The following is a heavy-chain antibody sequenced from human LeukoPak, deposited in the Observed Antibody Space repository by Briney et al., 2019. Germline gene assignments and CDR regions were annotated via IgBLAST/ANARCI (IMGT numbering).Heavy chain of an antibody. CDR2: IYYSGST. J-gene: IGHJ4*02. V-gene: IGHV4-59*01. CDR3: AREVYCGGDCYSSN. CDR1: DDSISSYY. Sequence: SETLSLTCTVSDDSISSYYWSWIRQPPGKGLEWIGYIYYSGSTNYNPSLKSRVTISVDTSKNQFSLKLSSVTAADTAVYYCAREVYCGGDCYSSNWGQGTLVTVSS. D-gene: IGHD2-21*02.